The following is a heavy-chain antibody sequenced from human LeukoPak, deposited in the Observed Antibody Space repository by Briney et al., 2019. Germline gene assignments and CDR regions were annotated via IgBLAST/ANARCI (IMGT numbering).Heavy chain of an antibody. V-gene: IGHV3-23*01. CDR2: MSGSGGSGT. Sequence: PAGSLRLSCAASGFTFSTFAMSWVRQAPGKGLERVTAMSGSGGSGTYYADSVKGRFTISRDNSKNTLYLQMNSLRAEDTALYYCAKGYYGGSATHFDSWGQGTLVTVSS. CDR1: GFTFSTFA. CDR3: AKGYYGGSATHFDS. D-gene: IGHD4-23*01. J-gene: IGHJ4*02.